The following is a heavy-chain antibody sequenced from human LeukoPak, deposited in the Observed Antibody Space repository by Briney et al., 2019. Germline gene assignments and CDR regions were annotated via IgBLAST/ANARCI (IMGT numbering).Heavy chain of an antibody. J-gene: IGHJ6*03. Sequence: MTSETLSLTCTVSGYSISSGYYWGWIRQPPGKGLEWIGSIYHSGSTYYNPSLKSRVTTSVDTSKNQFSLKLSSLTAADTAVYYCANTVTGNSYYYYMDVWGKGTTVTISS. CDR1: GYSISSGYY. CDR3: ANTVTGNSYYYYMDV. CDR2: IYHSGST. D-gene: IGHD4-17*01. V-gene: IGHV4-38-2*02.